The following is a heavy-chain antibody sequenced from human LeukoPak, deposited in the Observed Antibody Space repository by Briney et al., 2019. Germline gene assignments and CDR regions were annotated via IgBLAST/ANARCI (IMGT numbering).Heavy chain of an antibody. D-gene: IGHD3-3*01. V-gene: IGHV4-59*01. CDR2: IYYSGST. CDR3: ARSGSPTYYDFWSGYSNWFDP. CDR1: GGSISSYS. J-gene: IGHJ5*02. Sequence: PSETLSLTCTVSGGSISSYSWSWIRQPPGKGLEWIGYIYYSGSTNNNPSLKSRVTISVDTSKNQFSLKLRSVSAADTAVYYCARSGSPTYYDFWSGYSNWFDPWGQGTLVTVSS.